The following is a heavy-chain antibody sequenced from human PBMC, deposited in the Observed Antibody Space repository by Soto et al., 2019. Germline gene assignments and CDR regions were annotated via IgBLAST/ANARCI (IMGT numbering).Heavy chain of an antibody. J-gene: IGHJ6*02. CDR3: VREGYSDVWGSYYGMDV. V-gene: IGHV4-34*01. CDR2: ITHSGST. Sequence: SETLSLTCAVYGGSLSHYYWSWIRQSPGKGLEWIGEITHSGSTNYNPSLKSRVTISVETSKNQFFLKIRYVTAADTAVYHGVREGYSDVWGSYYGMDVWGQGTTVTGS. CDR1: GGSLSHYY. D-gene: IGHD3-3*01.